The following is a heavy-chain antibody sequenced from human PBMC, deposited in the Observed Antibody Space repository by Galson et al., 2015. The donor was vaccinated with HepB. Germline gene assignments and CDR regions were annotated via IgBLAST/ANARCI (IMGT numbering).Heavy chain of an antibody. CDR3: AKDLGWLQLQY. V-gene: IGHV3-30*18. CDR1: GFTFSSYG. CDR2: ISYDGSNK. D-gene: IGHD5-24*01. Sequence: SLRLSCAASGFTFSSYGMHWVRQAPGKGLEWVAVISYDGSNKYYADSVKGRFTISRDNSKNTLYLQMNSLRAEDTAVYYCAKDLGWLQLQYWGQGTLVTVSS. J-gene: IGHJ4*02.